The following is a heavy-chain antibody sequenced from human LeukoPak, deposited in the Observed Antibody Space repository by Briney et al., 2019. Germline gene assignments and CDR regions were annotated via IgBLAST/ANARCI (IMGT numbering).Heavy chain of an antibody. D-gene: IGHD3-3*01. CDR2: TYYRSKWYN. Sequence: SQTLSLTCAISGDSVSSNSAAWNWIRQSPSRGLEWLGRTYYRSKWYNDYAVSVKSRITINPDTSKNQFSLQLNSVTPEDTAVYYCARSLGEDHKYDFWSGPSWYMDVWGKGTTVTVSS. CDR3: ARSLGEDHKYDFWSGPSWYMDV. CDR1: GDSVSSNSAA. J-gene: IGHJ6*03. V-gene: IGHV6-1*01.